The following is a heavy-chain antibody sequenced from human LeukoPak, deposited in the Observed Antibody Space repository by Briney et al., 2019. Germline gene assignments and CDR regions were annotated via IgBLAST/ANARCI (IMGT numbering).Heavy chain of an antibody. V-gene: IGHV4-34*01. CDR3: ARSLGSSGYYSDAFDI. CDR2: INHSGST. Sequence: PSETLSLTCAVYGGSFSGYYWSWIRRPPGKGLEWIGEINHSGSTNYNPSLKSRVTISVDTSKNQFSLKLSSVTAADTAVYYCARSLGSSGYYSDAFDIWGQGTMVTVSS. D-gene: IGHD3-22*01. CDR1: GGSFSGYY. J-gene: IGHJ3*02.